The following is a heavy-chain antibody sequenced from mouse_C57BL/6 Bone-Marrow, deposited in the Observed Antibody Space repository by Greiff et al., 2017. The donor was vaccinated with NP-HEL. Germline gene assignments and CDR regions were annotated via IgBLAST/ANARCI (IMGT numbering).Heavy chain of an antibody. V-gene: IGHV5-17*01. Sequence: EVQVVESGGGLVKPGGSLKLSCAASGFTFSDYGMHWVRQAPEKGLEWVAYISSGSSTIYYADTVKGRFTISRDNAKNTLFLQMTSLRSEDTAMYYCSRRVPMITSLYYYAMDYWGQGTSVTVSS. CDR2: ISSGSSTI. CDR3: SRRVPMITSLYYYAMDY. J-gene: IGHJ4*01. D-gene: IGHD2-4*01. CDR1: GFTFSDYG.